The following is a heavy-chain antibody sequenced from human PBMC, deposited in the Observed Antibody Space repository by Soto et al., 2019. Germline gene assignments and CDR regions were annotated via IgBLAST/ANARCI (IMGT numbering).Heavy chain of an antibody. CDR2: SNWNGGLT. CDR1: GSTFDDYC. CDR3: ASGLSNRDDAFDI. J-gene: IGHJ3*02. D-gene: IGHD3-16*02. Sequence: GSLRLSCAATGSTFDDYCMSWVREAPPKGQAWDSGSNWNGGLTGYADSVKGRFTISRDNAKNSLYLPMNSLRAEDTALYNFASGLSNRDDAFDIWGQGTMV. V-gene: IGHV3-20*01.